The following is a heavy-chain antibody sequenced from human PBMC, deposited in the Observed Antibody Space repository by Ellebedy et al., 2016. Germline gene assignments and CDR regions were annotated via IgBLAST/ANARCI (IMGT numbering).Heavy chain of an antibody. V-gene: IGHV3-23*01. D-gene: IGHD3-3*01. CDR3: ARLRFQTLYYFDY. J-gene: IGHJ4*02. Sequence: GGSLRLSCAASGFTLSLHAMSWVRQAPGKGLEWVSGISGSGATTYYADSAKGRFTISRDNSKNTLYLQMNSLRADDTAVYYCARLRFQTLYYFDYWGQGTLVTVSS. CDR1: GFTLSLHA. CDR2: ISGSGATT.